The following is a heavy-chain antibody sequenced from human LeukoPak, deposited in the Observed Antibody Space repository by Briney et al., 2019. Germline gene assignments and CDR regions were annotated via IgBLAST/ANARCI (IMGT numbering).Heavy chain of an antibody. J-gene: IGHJ3*02. D-gene: IGHD2-21*02. CDR2: ISWNSGSI. CDR1: GFTFDDYA. CDR3: AKDTSFVVVSATSAFDI. Sequence: TGGSLRLSCAASGFTFDDYAMHWVRQAPGKGLEWVSGISWNSGSIGYADSVKGRFTISRDNAKNSLYLQMNSLRAEDTALYYCAKDTSFVVVSATSAFDIWGQGTMVTVSS. V-gene: IGHV3-9*01.